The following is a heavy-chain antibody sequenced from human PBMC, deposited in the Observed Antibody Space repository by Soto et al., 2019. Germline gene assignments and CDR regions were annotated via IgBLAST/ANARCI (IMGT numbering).Heavy chain of an antibody. Sequence: VQLVESGGGLVKPGGSLRLSCAASGFTFSDYVMHWVRQAPGKGLDWVAVMWYHGRDLFYADSVKGRFTISRDNSKNTLYLQMNSLRAEDTAVYYCARDQGGQSGNFIFDTWGQGTLVTVSS. D-gene: IGHD3-16*01. V-gene: IGHV3-33*08. CDR3: ARDQGGQSGNFIFDT. CDR2: MWYHGRDL. CDR1: GFTFSDYV. J-gene: IGHJ4*02.